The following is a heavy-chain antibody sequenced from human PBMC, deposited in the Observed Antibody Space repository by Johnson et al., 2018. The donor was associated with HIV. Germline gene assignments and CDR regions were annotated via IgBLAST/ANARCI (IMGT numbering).Heavy chain of an antibody. J-gene: IGHJ3*02. CDR2: IKQDGSEK. Sequence: VQLVESGGGLVQPGGSLRVSCAASGFTLSSYWMSWVRQAPGKGLEWVANIKQDGSEKYYVDSVKGRFTISRDNAKNSLYLQMNNLRAEDTAMYYCARETRDDALDIWGQGTMVTVSS. CDR1: GFTLSSYW. D-gene: IGHD4-11*01. CDR3: ARETRDDALDI. V-gene: IGHV3-7*05.